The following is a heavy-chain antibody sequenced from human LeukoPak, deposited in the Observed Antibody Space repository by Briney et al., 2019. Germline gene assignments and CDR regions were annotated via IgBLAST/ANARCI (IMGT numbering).Heavy chain of an antibody. V-gene: IGHV3-48*04. D-gene: IGHD5-12*01. CDR1: GFTFSSYG. CDR3: ARIARDIVARPFDY. Sequence: GRSLRLSCAASGFTFSSYGMHWVRQAPGKGLEWVSYISSSGSTIYYADSVKGRFTISRDNAKNSLYLQMNSLRAEDTAVYYCARIARDIVARPFDYWGQGTLVTVSS. CDR2: ISSSGSTI. J-gene: IGHJ4*02.